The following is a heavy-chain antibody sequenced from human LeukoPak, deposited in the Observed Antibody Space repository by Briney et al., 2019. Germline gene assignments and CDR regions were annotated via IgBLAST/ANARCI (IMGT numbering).Heavy chain of an antibody. CDR1: GFTFDDYT. Sequence: GGSLRLSCAASGFTFDDYTMHWVRQAPGKGLEWVSLISWDGGSTYYADSVKGRFTISRDNSKNTLYLQMNSLRAEDTAVYYCASLIVDIVATTSYYFDYWGQGTLVTVSS. CDR3: ASLIVDIVATTSYYFDY. CDR2: ISWDGGST. J-gene: IGHJ4*02. V-gene: IGHV3-43*01. D-gene: IGHD5-12*01.